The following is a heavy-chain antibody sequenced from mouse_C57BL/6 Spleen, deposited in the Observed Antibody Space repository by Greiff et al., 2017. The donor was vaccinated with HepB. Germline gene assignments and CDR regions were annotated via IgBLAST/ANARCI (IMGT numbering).Heavy chain of an antibody. V-gene: IGHV1-82*01. CDR3: ARGYDYDGYAMDY. CDR2: IYPGDGDT. CDR1: GYAFSSSW. J-gene: IGHJ4*01. D-gene: IGHD2-4*01. Sequence: VHLVESGPELVKPGASVKISCKASGYAFSSSWMNWVKQRPGKGLEWIGRIYPGDGDTNYNGKFKGKATLTADKSSSTAYMQLSSLTSEDSAVYFCARGYDYDGYAMDYWGQGTSVTVSS.